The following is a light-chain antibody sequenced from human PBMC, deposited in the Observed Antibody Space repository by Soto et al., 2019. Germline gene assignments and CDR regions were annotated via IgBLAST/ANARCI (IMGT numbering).Light chain of an antibody. CDR1: QGISNY. CDR3: QKYNSVPRT. V-gene: IGKV1-27*01. J-gene: IGKJ1*01. Sequence: DIQMTQSPSSLSASVGDRVTITCRASQGISNYLAWYQQKPGKVPKLLIYATSTLQSGVPARFSGSGSGTAFTLTISSLQPEDVATYYCQKYNSVPRTFGRGTTVEIK. CDR2: ATS.